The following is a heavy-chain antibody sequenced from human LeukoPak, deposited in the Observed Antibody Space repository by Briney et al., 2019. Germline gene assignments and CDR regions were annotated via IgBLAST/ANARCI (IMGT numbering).Heavy chain of an antibody. V-gene: IGHV3-64*01. CDR2: ISSNGGST. CDR3: ANDSELAHYGMDV. J-gene: IGHJ6*02. CDR1: GFTFSTYS. D-gene: IGHD3-16*01. Sequence: GGPLRLSCAASGFTFSTYSMHWVRQAPGKGLESVSAISSNGGSTYYANSVKGRFTISRDNSKNTLYLQMNSLRAEHTTMYYCANDSELAHYGMDVWGQGTTVTVSS.